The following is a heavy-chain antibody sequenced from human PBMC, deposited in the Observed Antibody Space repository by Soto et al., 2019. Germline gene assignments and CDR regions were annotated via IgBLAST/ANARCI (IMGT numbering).Heavy chain of an antibody. J-gene: IGHJ6*02. CDR2: ITTTGDT. D-gene: IGHD3-3*01. V-gene: IGHV3-13*01. CDR1: GFIFSSYD. Sequence: PGGSLRLSCAASGFIFSSYDVHWVRQDPGKGLEWVSVITTTGDTYYVDSVKGRFTISRENAKNSLYLQMNSLRAEDTAVYYCAREHLRFLEWLQPYYYYYYGMDVWGQGTTVTVSS. CDR3: AREHLRFLEWLQPYYYYYYGMDV.